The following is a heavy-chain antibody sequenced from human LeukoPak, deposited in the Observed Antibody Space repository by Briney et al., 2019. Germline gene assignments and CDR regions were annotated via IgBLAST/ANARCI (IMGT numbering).Heavy chain of an antibody. CDR1: GFTFSSYA. V-gene: IGHV3-23*01. CDR3: ARDDYDFWSGYYRPFYYYYGMDV. Sequence: GGSLRLSCAASGFTFSSYAMTWVRQAPGKGLEWVSAISGSGGSTYYADSVKGRFTISRDNSKNTLYLQMNSLRAEDTAVYYCARDDYDFWSGYYRPFYYYYGMDVWGQGTTVTVSS. J-gene: IGHJ6*02. D-gene: IGHD3-3*01. CDR2: ISGSGGST.